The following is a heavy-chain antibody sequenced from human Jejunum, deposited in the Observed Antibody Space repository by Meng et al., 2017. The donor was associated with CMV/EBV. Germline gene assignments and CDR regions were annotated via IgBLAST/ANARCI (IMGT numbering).Heavy chain of an antibody. J-gene: IGHJ1*01. CDR1: TFVPSV. CDR2: IKSDGSAT. CDR3: VIGGGGGYYSFR. Sequence: TFVPSVLQSVRQRPGGGLVLVTHIKSDGSATTCADSVECRFTVSRDNAKTPLYLQMGSLRTEDTAVYYCVIGGGGGYYSFRWGRATLVPVSS. V-gene: IGHV3-74*01. D-gene: IGHD1-26*01.